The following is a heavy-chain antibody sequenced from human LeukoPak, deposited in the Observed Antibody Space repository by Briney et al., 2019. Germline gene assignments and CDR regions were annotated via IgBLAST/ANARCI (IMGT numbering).Heavy chain of an antibody. CDR3: ARDRGYSYAKKSSEYYYMDV. Sequence: ASVKVSCKASGGTFSTSATSWVRQAPGQGLEWMGGIIPMLGRANYAQALRDRVKITADESTSTVYMELSSLRSEDTAVYYCARDRGYSYAKKSSEYYYMDVWGKGTTVTISS. CDR1: GGTFSTSA. V-gene: IGHV1-69*13. CDR2: IIPMLGRA. D-gene: IGHD5-18*01. J-gene: IGHJ6*03.